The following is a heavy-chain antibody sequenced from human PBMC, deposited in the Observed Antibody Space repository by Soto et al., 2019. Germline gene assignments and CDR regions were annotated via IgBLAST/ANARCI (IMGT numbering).Heavy chain of an antibody. Sequence: PGGSLRLSCSASGFTFSIYAMHWVRQAPGKGLEYVSSISTNGGSTHYADSVKGRFTISRDNSKNTQYLQMSSLRAEDTAVYYCVKDNTYYDILTGYSLDAFDIWGQGTMVTVS. CDR1: GFTFSIYA. V-gene: IGHV3-64D*06. CDR2: ISTNGGST. CDR3: VKDNTYYDILTGYSLDAFDI. D-gene: IGHD3-9*01. J-gene: IGHJ3*02.